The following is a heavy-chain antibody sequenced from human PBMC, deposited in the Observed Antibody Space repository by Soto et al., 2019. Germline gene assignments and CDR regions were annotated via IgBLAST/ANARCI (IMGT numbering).Heavy chain of an antibody. D-gene: IGHD4-17*01. CDR3: TTRVTTRRSRWDYYYGMDV. J-gene: IGHJ6*02. V-gene: IGHV3-15*01. CDR2: IKSKTDGGTT. Sequence: PGGSLRLSCAASGFTFSNAWMSWVRQAPGKGLEWVGRIKSKTDGGTTDYAAPVKGRFTISRDDSKNTLYLQMNSLKTEDTAVYYCTTRVTTRRSRWDYYYGMDVWGQGTTVTVSS. CDR1: GFTFSNAW.